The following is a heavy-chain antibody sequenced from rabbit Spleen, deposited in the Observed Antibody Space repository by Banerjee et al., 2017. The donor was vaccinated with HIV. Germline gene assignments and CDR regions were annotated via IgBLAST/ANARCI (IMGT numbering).Heavy chain of an antibody. D-gene: IGHD1-1*01. V-gene: IGHV1S40*01. CDR2: IGAGVSYTT. J-gene: IGHJ4*01. CDR3: ARDLTNVIGWNFGL. Sequence: QSLEESGGDLVKPGASLTLTYTASGFSFSYSDYMCWVRQPPGKGPEWIACIGAGVSYTTYYATWAKGRFTISRTSSTTVTLQMTSLTAADTATYFCARDLTNVIGWNFGLWGPGTL. CDR1: GFSFSYSDY.